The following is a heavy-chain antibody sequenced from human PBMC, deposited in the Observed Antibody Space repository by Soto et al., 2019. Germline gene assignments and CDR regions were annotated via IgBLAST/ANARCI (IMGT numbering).Heavy chain of an antibody. D-gene: IGHD2-15*01. V-gene: IGHV1-18*01. CDR2: ISAYNCNT. CDR1: GYTFTSFG. CDR3: ARDHRGGTDAFDL. Sequence: VQLVQSGAEVKKPGASVKVSCKASGYTFTSFGISWVRQAPGQGLEWMGWISAYNCNTNYAENLQGRVTMTTDTSTSTAYMELRSLRSDDTAVYYCARDHRGGTDAFDLWGQGTMVTGSS. J-gene: IGHJ3*01.